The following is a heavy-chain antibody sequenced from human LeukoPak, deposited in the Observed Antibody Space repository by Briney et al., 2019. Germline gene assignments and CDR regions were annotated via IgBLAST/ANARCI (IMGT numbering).Heavy chain of an antibody. CDR1: GGSTSSSSYY. CDR3: ARHLNYDSSGYER. Sequence: SETLSLTCTVSGGSTSSSSYYWGWIRQPPGKGLEWIGSIYYSGSTYYNPSLKSRVTISVDTSKNQFSLKLSSVTAADTAVYYCARHLNYDSSGYERWGQGTLVTVSS. J-gene: IGHJ4*02. V-gene: IGHV4-39*01. CDR2: IYYSGST. D-gene: IGHD3-22*01.